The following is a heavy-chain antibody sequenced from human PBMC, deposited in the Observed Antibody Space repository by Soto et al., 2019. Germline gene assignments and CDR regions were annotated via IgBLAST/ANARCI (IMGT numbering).Heavy chain of an antibody. V-gene: IGHV3-15*07. CDR1: GFTFSNAW. CDR3: AKVWGVVVIRDAFDI. CDR2: IKSKTDGGTT. D-gene: IGHD3-22*01. J-gene: IGHJ3*02. Sequence: GGSLRLSCAASGFTFSNAWMNWVRQAPGKGLEWVGRIKSKTDGGTTDYAAPVKGRFTISRDNSKNTLYLQMNSLRAEDTAVYYCAKVWGVVVIRDAFDIWGQGTMVTVSS.